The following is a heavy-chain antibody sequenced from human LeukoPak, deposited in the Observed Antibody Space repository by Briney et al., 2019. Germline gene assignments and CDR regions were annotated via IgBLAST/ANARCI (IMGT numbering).Heavy chain of an antibody. CDR2: ISYDGSNK. V-gene: IGHV3-30-3*01. CDR3: ARDLGIAAAGSRYNFDY. CDR1: GFTFSSYA. D-gene: IGHD6-13*01. Sequence: PGGSLRLSCAASGFTFSSYAMHWVRQAPGKGLEWVAVISYDGSNKYYADSVKGRFTISRDNSKNTLYLQMNSLRAEDTAVYYCARDLGIAAAGSRYNFDYWGQGTLVTVSS. J-gene: IGHJ4*02.